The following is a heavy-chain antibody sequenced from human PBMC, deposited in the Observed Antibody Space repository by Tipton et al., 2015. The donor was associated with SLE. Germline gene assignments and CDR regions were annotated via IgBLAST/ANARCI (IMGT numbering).Heavy chain of an antibody. J-gene: IGHJ4*02. CDR3: AKSYALDY. CDR2: INRDGSDI. CDR1: GFTFSTHW. D-gene: IGHD2-2*01. Sequence: GSLRLSCVASGFTFSTHWMHWVRQDPEKGLVWVSRINRDGSDIKYADSVKGRFTISRDNAKNTVYLQMNSLRAEDTALYYCAKSYALDYWGQGTLVTVSS. V-gene: IGHV3-74*03.